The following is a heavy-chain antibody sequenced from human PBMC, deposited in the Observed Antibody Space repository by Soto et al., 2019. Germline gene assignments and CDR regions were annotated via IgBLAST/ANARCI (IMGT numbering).Heavy chain of an antibody. D-gene: IGHD6-13*01. CDR1: GGSITSNNW. V-gene: IGHV4-4*02. CDR3: ARGFGHTSSWYFDL. Sequence: QVQLQESGPGLVKPSGTLSLTCAVSGGSITSNNWWSWVRQPPGKGLEWIGEIYYSGNTNYNPSLRGRVSMSVDKSQNQFSLWLTSVTAADTAVCYCARGFGHTSSWYFDLWGQGILITVSS. J-gene: IGHJ4*02. CDR2: IYYSGNT.